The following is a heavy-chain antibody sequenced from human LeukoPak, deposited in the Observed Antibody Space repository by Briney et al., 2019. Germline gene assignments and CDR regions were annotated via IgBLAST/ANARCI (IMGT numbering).Heavy chain of an antibody. J-gene: IGHJ1*01. CDR3: TRNEA. V-gene: IGHV3-7*02. CDR1: GFTFTSYW. Sequence: PGGSLRLSCEASGFTFTSYWLGWARQSPGKGLEWVASIKQDGSEKCYVDSVKGRFTISRDNVRNLVYLQMNSLRVEDTAVYYCTRNEAWGQGTRVTVSS. CDR2: IKQDGSEK.